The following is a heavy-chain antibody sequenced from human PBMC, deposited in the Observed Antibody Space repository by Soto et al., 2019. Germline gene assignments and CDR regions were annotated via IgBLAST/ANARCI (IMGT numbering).Heavy chain of an antibody. CDR3: ASEYSSGWYLDY. Sequence: SETLSLTCTVSGGSISSYYWSWIRQPAGKGLEWIGRIYTSGSTNYNPSLKSRVTMSVDTSKNQFSLKLSSVTAADTAVYYCASEYSSGWYLDYWGQGTLVTVSS. CDR2: IYTSGST. D-gene: IGHD6-19*01. J-gene: IGHJ4*02. V-gene: IGHV4-4*07. CDR1: GGSISSYY.